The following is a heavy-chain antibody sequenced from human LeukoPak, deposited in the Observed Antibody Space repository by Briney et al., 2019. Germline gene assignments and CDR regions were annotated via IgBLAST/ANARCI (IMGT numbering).Heavy chain of an antibody. J-gene: IGHJ4*02. Sequence: PGGSQRLSCAASGFTFSSYAMHWVRQAPGKGLEWVAVISYDGSNKYYADSVKGRFTISRDNSKNTLYLQMNGLRAEDTAVYYCARGGPGRIQLWLRRSVGDYWGQGTLVTVSS. CDR1: GFTFSSYA. D-gene: IGHD5-18*01. CDR2: ISYDGSNK. V-gene: IGHV3-30*04. CDR3: ARGGPGRIQLWLRRSVGDY.